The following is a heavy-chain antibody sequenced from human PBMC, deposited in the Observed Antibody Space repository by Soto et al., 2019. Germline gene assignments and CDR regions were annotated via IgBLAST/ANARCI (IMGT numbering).Heavy chain of an antibody. CDR1: GFTFSSYA. Sequence: GGSLRLSCAAAGFTFSSYAMSWVRQAPGKGLEWVSAISGSGGSTYYADSVKGRFTISRDNSKNTLYLQMNSLRAEDTAVYYCAKQIRQLVRYYYYYGMDDWGQGPSVTVS. J-gene: IGHJ6*02. CDR3: AKQIRQLVRYYYYYGMDD. CDR2: ISGSGGST. D-gene: IGHD6-6*01. V-gene: IGHV3-23*01.